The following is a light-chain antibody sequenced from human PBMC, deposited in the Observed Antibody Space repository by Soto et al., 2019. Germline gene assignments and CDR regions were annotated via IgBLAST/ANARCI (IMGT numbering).Light chain of an antibody. J-gene: IGKJ2*01. Sequence: DIQMTQSPSSLSASVVDRVTITCRASQSISSYLNWYQQKPGKAPNLLIYAASSLQSGVPSRFSCSGTGPDFTLPISSLKPEDFATYYCLQSYSTPYTFGQGTQLEIK. V-gene: IGKV1-39*01. CDR1: QSISSY. CDR2: AAS. CDR3: LQSYSTPYT.